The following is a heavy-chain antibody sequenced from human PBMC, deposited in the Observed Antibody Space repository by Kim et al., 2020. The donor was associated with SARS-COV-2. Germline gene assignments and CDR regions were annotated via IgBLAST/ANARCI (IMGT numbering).Heavy chain of an antibody. CDR3: ARSYYDILTGYYIDY. CDR1: GGTFSSYT. J-gene: IGHJ4*02. V-gene: IGHV1-69*02. CDR2: IIPILGIA. Sequence: SVKVSCKASGGTFSSYTISWVRQAPGQGLEWMGRIIPILGIANYAQKFQGRVTITADKSTSTAYMELSSLRSEDTAVYYCARSYYDILTGYYIDYWGQGTLVTVSS. D-gene: IGHD3-9*01.